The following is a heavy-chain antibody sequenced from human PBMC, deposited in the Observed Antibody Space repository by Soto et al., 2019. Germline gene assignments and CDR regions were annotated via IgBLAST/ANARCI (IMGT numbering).Heavy chain of an antibody. CDR3: AKDWGRIAVAGWTD. CDR2: VPYTGAQT. V-gene: IGHV3-23*01. D-gene: IGHD6-19*01. J-gene: IGHJ4*02. Sequence: EVQLLESGGGLVQPGGSLRLSCTASGFNFGNYAMGWARQAPGKGLEWLSNLAVPYTGAQTYYADSVAGRLTVSRDDSKNTLYLELNSLRAEDTAVYYCAKDWGRIAVAGWTDWGPGTLVTVSS. CDR1: GFNFGNYA.